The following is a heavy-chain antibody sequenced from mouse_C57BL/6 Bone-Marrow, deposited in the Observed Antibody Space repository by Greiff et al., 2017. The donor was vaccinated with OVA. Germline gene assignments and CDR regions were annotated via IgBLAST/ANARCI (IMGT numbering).Heavy chain of an antibody. CDR1: GYTFTDYN. Sequence: EVQLQQSGPELVKPGASVKIPCKASGYTFTDYNMDWVTQSHGKSLEWIGDINPNNGGTIYNQKFKGKATLTVDKSSSTAYMELRSLTSEDTAVYYCARHSSGLFDYWGQGTTLTVSS. V-gene: IGHV1-18*01. CDR2: INPNNGGT. CDR3: ARHSSGLFDY. D-gene: IGHD3-2*02. J-gene: IGHJ2*01.